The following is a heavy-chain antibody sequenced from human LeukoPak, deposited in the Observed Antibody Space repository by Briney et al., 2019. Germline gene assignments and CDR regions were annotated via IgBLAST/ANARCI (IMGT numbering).Heavy chain of an antibody. J-gene: IGHJ3*02. CDR2: INHSGST. D-gene: IGHD6-13*01. CDR1: GGSFSGYY. CDR3: ARHHSSSWYLKAFDI. Sequence: SETLSPTCAVYGGSFSGYYWSWIRQPPGKGLEWIGEINHSGSTNYNPSLKSRVTISVDTSKNQFSLKLSSVTAADTAVYYCARHHSSSWYLKAFDIWGQGTMVTVSS. V-gene: IGHV4-34*01.